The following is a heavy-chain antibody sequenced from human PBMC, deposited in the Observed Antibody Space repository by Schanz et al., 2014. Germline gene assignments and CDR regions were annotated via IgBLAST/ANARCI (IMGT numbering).Heavy chain of an antibody. D-gene: IGHD3-22*01. CDR1: TFTFSSDW. Sequence: EVQLAESGGGLVQPGGSLRLSCAASTFTFSSDWMSWVRQAPGKGLEWVANIKEDGSVKDYVDSVKGRFTISRDNAKNSLYLQMNSLRAEDTAVYYCARPPHDSSGYYPFDYWGQGTLVTVSS. J-gene: IGHJ4*02. CDR3: ARPPHDSSGYYPFDY. V-gene: IGHV3-7*05. CDR2: IKEDGSVK.